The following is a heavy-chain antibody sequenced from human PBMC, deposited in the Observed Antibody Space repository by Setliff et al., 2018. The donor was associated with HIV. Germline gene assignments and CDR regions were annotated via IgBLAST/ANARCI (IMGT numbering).Heavy chain of an antibody. CDR3: ARDGYSSSWTYNWFDP. CDR2: INTNTGNP. Sequence: ASVKVSCKASGYTFTSYAMNWVRQAPGQGLEWMGWINTNTGNPTYAQGFTGRFVFSLETSVSTAYLQISSLKAEDTALYYCARDGYSSSWTYNWFDPWGQGTLVTVSS. V-gene: IGHV7-4-1*02. CDR1: GYTFTSYA. D-gene: IGHD6-13*01. J-gene: IGHJ5*02.